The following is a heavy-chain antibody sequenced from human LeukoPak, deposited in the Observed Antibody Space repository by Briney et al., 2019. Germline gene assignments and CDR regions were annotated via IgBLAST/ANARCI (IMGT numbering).Heavy chain of an antibody. J-gene: IGHJ4*02. CDR2: ISTNGDST. D-gene: IGHD2-2*01. V-gene: IGHV3-64*02. Sequence: GGSLRLSCAASGFTFRTYALHWVRQAPGKGLEYVSAISTNGDSTYYADSVKGRFTISRDNSKNTLFLQMGSLRADDMAVYYCARWGSTSCYDYWGQGTLVTVSS. CDR1: GFTFRTYA. CDR3: ARWGSTSCYDY.